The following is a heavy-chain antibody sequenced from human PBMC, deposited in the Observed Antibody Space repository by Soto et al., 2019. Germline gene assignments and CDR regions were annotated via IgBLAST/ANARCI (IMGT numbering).Heavy chain of an antibody. V-gene: IGHV3-23*01. CDR2: ISGSGGST. CDR1: GFTFSSYA. CDR3: AKIRKPLGIAPPYCYFDY. J-gene: IGHJ4*02. D-gene: IGHD6-13*01. Sequence: EVQLLESGGGLVQPGGSLRLSCAASGFTFSSYAMSWVRQAPGKGLEWVSAISGSGGSTYYADSVKGRFTISRDNSKNTLYLQMNSLRAEDTAVYYCAKIRKPLGIAPPYCYFDYWGQGTLVTVSS.